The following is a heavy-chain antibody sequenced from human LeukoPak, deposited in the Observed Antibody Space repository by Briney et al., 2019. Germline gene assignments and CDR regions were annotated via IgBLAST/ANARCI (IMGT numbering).Heavy chain of an antibody. CDR1: GGSFSGYY. Sequence: SETLSLTCAVYGGSFSGYYWSWIRQPPGKGLEWIGEINHSGSTNYNPPLKSRVTISVDTSKNQFSLKLSSVTAADTAVYYCAREKGSSWYVDYWGQGTLVTVSS. V-gene: IGHV4-34*01. J-gene: IGHJ4*02. CDR2: INHSGST. CDR3: AREKGSSWYVDY. D-gene: IGHD6-13*01.